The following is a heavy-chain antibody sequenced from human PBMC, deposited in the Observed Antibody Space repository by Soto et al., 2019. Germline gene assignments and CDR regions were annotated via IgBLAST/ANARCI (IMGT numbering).Heavy chain of an antibody. V-gene: IGHV3-7*01. D-gene: IGHD2-2*01. CDR3: ARDLPCSSTSCYAKTFDY. J-gene: IGHJ4*02. CDR2: IKQDGSEK. Sequence: GGSLRLSCAASGFTFISYWMSWVRQAPGKGLEWVANIKQDGSEKYYVDSVKGRFTISRDNAKNSLYLQMNSLRAEDTAVYYCARDLPCSSTSCYAKTFDYWGQGTLVTVSS. CDR1: GFTFISYW.